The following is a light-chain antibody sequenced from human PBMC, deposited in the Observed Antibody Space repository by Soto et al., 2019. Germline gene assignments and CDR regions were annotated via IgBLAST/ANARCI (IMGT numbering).Light chain of an antibody. CDR1: QTVSSSF. J-gene: IGKJ1*01. CDR3: HQYGYLGT. CDR2: DAS. V-gene: IGKV3-20*01. Sequence: EIVLTQSPGTLSFSPGERATLSCRTSQTVSSSFLAWYQQTPGQAPRLLIYDASIRATDIPDRFTGSGSGTDFTLTISRLEPEDFAVYYCHQYGYLGTFGQGTKVDIK.